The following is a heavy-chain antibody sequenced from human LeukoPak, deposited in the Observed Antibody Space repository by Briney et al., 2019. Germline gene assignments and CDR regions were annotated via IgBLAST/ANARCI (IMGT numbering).Heavy chain of an antibody. J-gene: IGHJ4*02. CDR3: TRDPPGDQGLDY. D-gene: IGHD2-2*01. CDR1: GDSVSSNTAA. V-gene: IGHV6-1*01. Sequence: QTLSLTCAISGDSVSSNTAAWYWIRQSPSRGLEWLGRTYYRSKWYTDYAASVTSRITVNADTSKNQFSLQLNSVTPEDTAVYYCTRDPPGDQGLDYWGQGTLVTVSS. CDR2: TYYRSKWYT.